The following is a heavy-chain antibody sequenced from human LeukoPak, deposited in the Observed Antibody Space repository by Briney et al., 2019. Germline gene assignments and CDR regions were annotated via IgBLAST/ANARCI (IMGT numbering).Heavy chain of an antibody. D-gene: IGHD2-2*02. Sequence: GGSLRLSCAASGFTFSSYSMNWVRQAPGKGLEWVSSISSSSSYIYYADSVKGRFTISRDNAKNSLYLQMNSLRAEDTAVYYCARDECSSTSCYTRGAFDIWGQGTMVTVSS. J-gene: IGHJ3*02. CDR2: ISSSSSYI. CDR3: ARDECSSTSCYTRGAFDI. CDR1: GFTFSSYS. V-gene: IGHV3-21*01.